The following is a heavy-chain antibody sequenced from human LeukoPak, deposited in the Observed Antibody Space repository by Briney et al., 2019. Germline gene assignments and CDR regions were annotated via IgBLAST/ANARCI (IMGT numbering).Heavy chain of an antibody. D-gene: IGHD6-19*01. V-gene: IGHV3-23*01. CDR2: NSGGSS. CDR1: GFTFSTYV. CDR3: VKDLGRGGWYLDY. Sequence: GGSLRLSCAASGFTFSTYVVYWVRQAPGKGLEWVSSNSGGSSYYADSVKGRFTISRDNSKITLYLQINSLRAEDTAVYYCVKDLGRGGWYLDYWGQGTLVTVSS. J-gene: IGHJ4*02.